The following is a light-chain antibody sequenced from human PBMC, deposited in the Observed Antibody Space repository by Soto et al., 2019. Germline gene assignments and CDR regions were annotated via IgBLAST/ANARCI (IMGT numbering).Light chain of an antibody. CDR3: NSYTAQNTRV. CDR2: EVT. J-gene: IGLJ3*02. Sequence: QSVLTQSASVSGSPGQSITISCTGTSSDVGGYNHVSWYQQHPGKAPKLIIYEVTNRPSGVSSRFSGSKSGNTASLTISGLQAEDEADYFCNSYTAQNTRVFGGGTKLTVL. CDR1: SSDVGGYNH. V-gene: IGLV2-14*01.